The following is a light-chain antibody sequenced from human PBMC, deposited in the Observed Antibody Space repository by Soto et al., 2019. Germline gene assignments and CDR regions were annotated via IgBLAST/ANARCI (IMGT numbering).Light chain of an antibody. CDR1: ESISNW. J-gene: IGKJ4*01. CDR3: QQSFSTTQFSFGGGTPQLT. Sequence: DIQMTQSPSTLSASVGDRVIITCRASESISNWLAWYQQKPGKAPKLLIYTASTLQTGVPSRFSGSGSGTDFTLTIRSLQPEDFATYYCQQSFSTTQFSFGGGTPQLTFGGGTRVEIK. CDR2: TAS. V-gene: IGKV1-39*01.